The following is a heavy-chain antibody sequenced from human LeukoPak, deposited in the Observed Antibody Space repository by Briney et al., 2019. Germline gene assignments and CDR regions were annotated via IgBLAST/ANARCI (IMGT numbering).Heavy chain of an antibody. CDR3: ASIRSPSWHPVKGLTGGGRKEYFQH. CDR1: GYTFTGYY. V-gene: IGHV1-2*02. J-gene: IGHJ1*01. D-gene: IGHD2-2*01. CDR2: INPNSGGT. Sequence: ASVKVSCKASGYTFTGYYMHWVRQAPGQGLEWMGWINPNSGGTNYAQKFQGKVTMTRDTSISTAYMELSRLRSDDTAVYYCASIRSPSWHPVKGLTGGGRKEYFQHWGQGTLVTVSS.